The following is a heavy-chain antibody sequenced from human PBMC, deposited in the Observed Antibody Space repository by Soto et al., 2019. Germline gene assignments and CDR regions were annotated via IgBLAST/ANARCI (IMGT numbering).Heavy chain of an antibody. Sequence: QVQLVQSGAEVKKPGASVKVSCKASGYTFTSYAMHWVRQAPGQRLEWMGWINAGNGNTKYSQNFQGRVTITRDTSASTAYMELSSRRSEDTAVSYYERSIRWAGDYWGQGTLVTVSS. CDR1: GYTFTSYA. J-gene: IGHJ4*02. V-gene: IGHV1-3*01. CDR3: ERSIRWAGDY. CDR2: INAGNGNT. D-gene: IGHD1-26*01.